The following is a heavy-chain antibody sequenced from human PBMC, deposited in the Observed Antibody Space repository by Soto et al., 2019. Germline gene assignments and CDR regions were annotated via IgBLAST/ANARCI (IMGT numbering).Heavy chain of an antibody. Sequence: QVQLVQSGAEVKKPGASVKVSCKASGYTFTGYYMHWVRQAPGQGLEWMGWINPNSGGTNYAQKFQDSVIMTRDTSISTAYMELSRLRSYDTAVYYCARTKPMVRGVIAPLKLNDAFDIWGQGTTFTVSS. V-gene: IGHV1-2*04. CDR3: ARTKPMVRGVIAPLKLNDAFDI. CDR1: GYTFTGYY. CDR2: INPNSGGT. D-gene: IGHD3-10*01. J-gene: IGHJ3*02.